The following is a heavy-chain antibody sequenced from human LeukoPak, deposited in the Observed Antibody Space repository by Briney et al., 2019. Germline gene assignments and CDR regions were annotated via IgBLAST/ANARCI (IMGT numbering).Heavy chain of an antibody. J-gene: IGHJ5*02. D-gene: IGHD1-26*01. CDR2: INPNSGGT. Sequence: ASVKVSCKASGYTFTGYYMHWVRQAPGQGLEWMGWINPNSGGTNYAQKFQGRVTMTRDTSISTAYMELSRLRSDDTAVYYCARAGASVRGNWFDPWGQGTLVTVSS. CDR1: GYTFTGYY. CDR3: ARAGASVRGNWFDP. V-gene: IGHV1-2*02.